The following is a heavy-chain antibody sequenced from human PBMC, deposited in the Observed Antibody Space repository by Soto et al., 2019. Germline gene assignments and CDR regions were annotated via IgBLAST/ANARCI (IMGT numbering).Heavy chain of an antibody. Sequence: GGSLRLSCAASGFSCSDNSMKWVRQAPGKGLEWVSSISSTSTYIFYADTLKGRFTISRDNVKNSLYLQMNSLRAEDTAVYYCARQRYGRDGDYWGQGTLVTVSS. V-gene: IGHV3-21*01. CDR3: ARQRYGRDGDY. CDR1: GFSCSDNS. CDR2: ISSTSTYI. J-gene: IGHJ4*02. D-gene: IGHD4-17*01.